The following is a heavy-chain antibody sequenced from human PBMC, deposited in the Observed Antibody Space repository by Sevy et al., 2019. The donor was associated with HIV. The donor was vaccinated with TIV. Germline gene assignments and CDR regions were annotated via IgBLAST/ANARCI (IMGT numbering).Heavy chain of an antibody. V-gene: IGHV4-38-2*02. CDR3: ARDKGGATE. CDR1: GYSISSGYY. J-gene: IGHJ4*02. CDR2: IYHSGST. D-gene: IGHD1-26*01. Sequence: SENLSLTCAVSGYSISSGYYWGWIRQPPGKGLEWIGSIYHSGSTYYNPSLKSRVTISVDTSKNQFSLKLSSVTAADTAVYYCARDKGGATEWGQGTLVTVSS.